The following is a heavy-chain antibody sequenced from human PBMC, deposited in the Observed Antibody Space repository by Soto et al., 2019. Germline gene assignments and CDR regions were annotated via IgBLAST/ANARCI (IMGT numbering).Heavy chain of an antibody. D-gene: IGHD3-16*01. CDR2: ISGSGGST. CDR3: AQVGVDDVDARWFDP. V-gene: IGHV3-23*01. J-gene: IGHJ5*02. Sequence: EVQLLESGGGLVKRGGSLRLSCAASGFTFSSNAMSWDRQAPGKGLEWVSAISGSGGSTYYADSVKGRFTISRDNSKNTLYLQMNSLRAEDTAVYYCAQVGVDDVDARWFDPWGQGTLVTAPS. CDR1: GFTFSSNA.